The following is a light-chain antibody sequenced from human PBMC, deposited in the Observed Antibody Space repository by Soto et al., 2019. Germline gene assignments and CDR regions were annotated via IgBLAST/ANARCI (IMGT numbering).Light chain of an antibody. CDR1: QSVSSY. V-gene: IGKV3-11*01. CDR3: QQRSNWPLT. Sequence: EIVLTQSPATLSSSPGERATLSCRASQSVSSYLAWYQQKPGQAPRLLIYDASNRATGISARFSGSGSGTDFTLTISIPEPDDFAVYYCQQRSNWPLTFGGGTKVEIK. CDR2: DAS. J-gene: IGKJ4*01.